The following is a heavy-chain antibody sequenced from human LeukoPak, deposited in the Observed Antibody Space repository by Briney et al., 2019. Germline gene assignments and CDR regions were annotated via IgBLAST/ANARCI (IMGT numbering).Heavy chain of an antibody. CDR1: GGSISSYY. Sequence: SETLPLTCTVSGGSISSYYWSWIRQPPGKGLEWIGYIYYSGSTNYNPSLKSRVTISVDTSKNQFSLKLSSVTAADTAVYYCARGITETTVFDYWGQGTLVTVSS. CDR2: IYYSGST. V-gene: IGHV4-59*01. CDR3: ARGITETTVFDY. J-gene: IGHJ4*02. D-gene: IGHD1-7*01.